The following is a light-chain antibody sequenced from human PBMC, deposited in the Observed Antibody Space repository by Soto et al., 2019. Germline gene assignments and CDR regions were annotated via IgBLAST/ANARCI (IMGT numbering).Light chain of an antibody. Sequence: DIQMTQSPSTLSASVGDRVIITCRASQDVSQWLAWYQQKPGKAPKLLIYKTSQLESGVPSRFSGRGSGTEFTLTIRDLQRDDFATYFCQQYDSDSYTFGQGTKLDIK. V-gene: IGKV1-5*03. CDR2: KTS. CDR3: QQYDSDSYT. J-gene: IGKJ2*01. CDR1: QDVSQW.